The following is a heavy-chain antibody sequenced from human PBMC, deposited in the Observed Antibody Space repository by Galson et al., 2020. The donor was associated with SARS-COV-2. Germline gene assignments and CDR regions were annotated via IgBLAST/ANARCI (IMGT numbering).Heavy chain of an antibody. Sequence: GGSLRLSCAASGFTFSDYYMSWIRQAPGKGLEWVSYISSSGSTIYYADSVKGRFTISRDNAKNSLYLQMNSLRAEDTAVYYCARASRRIWFGAELDYWGQGTLVTVSS. J-gene: IGHJ4*02. V-gene: IGHV3-11*01. D-gene: IGHD3-10*01. CDR1: GFTFSDYY. CDR3: ARASRRIWFGAELDY. CDR2: ISSSGSTI.